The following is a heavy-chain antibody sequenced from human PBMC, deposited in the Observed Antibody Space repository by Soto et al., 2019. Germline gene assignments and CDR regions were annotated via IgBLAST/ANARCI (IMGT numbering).Heavy chain of an antibody. V-gene: IGHV1-69*02. CDR3: ARGPGTGYYYYYYMDV. D-gene: IGHD1-1*01. Sequence: QVQLVQSGAEVKKPGSSVKVSCKASGGTFSSYTISWVRQAPGQWLEWMGRIIPILGIANYAQKFQGRVTITADKSTSTAYMELSSLRSEDTAVYYCARGPGTGYYYYYYMDVWGKGTTVTVSS. CDR2: IIPILGIA. J-gene: IGHJ6*03. CDR1: GGTFSSYT.